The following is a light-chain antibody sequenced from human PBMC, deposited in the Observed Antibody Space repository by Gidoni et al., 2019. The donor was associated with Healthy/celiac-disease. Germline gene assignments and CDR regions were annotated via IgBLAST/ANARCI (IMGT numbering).Light chain of an antibody. V-gene: IGKV3-20*01. CDR2: GAS. CDR1: QSVSSSY. CDR3: QQYGSSPPWT. Sequence: EIVLTQSPGTLSLPPGERATLSCRASQSVSSSYLAWYQQKPGQAPRLLIYGASSRATGIPDRFSGSGSGTDFTLTISRLETEDFAVYYCQQYGSSPPWTFGQGTKVEIK. J-gene: IGKJ1*01.